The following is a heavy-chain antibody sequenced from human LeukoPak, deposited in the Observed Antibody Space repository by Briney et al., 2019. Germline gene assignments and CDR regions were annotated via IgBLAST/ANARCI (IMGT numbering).Heavy chain of an antibody. J-gene: IGHJ4*02. CDR3: ARDPSDYGDS. D-gene: IGHD1-26*01. CDR2: IYTSGST. V-gene: IGHV4-4*07. Sequence: NASETLSLTCTVSTGSISSYYWSWIRQPAGKGLEWIGRIYTSGSTNYNPSLKSRVTMSVDTSKKQFSLRLSAVTAADTAVYYCARDPSDYGDSLGQGTLVTVSS. CDR1: TGSISSYY.